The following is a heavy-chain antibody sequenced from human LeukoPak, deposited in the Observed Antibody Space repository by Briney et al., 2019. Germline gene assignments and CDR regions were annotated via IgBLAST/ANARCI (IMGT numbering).Heavy chain of an antibody. D-gene: IGHD6-19*01. CDR3: ARGLEGRGWDFSYYFDY. Sequence: SETLSLTCTVSGGSMNGYYWSWIRQPPGKGLEWIGRIYSSGSTNYNPSLRSRVTMSVGTSKNQFSLKFNSVSAADTAFYYCARGLEGRGWDFSYYFDYWGQGIVVTVSS. V-gene: IGHV4-4*07. J-gene: IGHJ4*02. CDR2: IYSSGST. CDR1: GGSMNGYY.